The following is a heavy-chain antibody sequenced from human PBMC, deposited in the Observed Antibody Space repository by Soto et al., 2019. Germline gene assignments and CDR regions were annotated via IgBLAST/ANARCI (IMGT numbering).Heavy chain of an antibody. J-gene: IGHJ6*02. Sequence: QVQLVESGGGVVQPGRSLSLSCAASGFTFSNYGMHWVRQAPGKGLEWVAIIWHDGNNKYYADSVRGRFIISRDNSKSRRDLQMNSLRAEDTAVYYCARDLVGAADAYGLDVWGQGTPGTVSS. V-gene: IGHV3-33*01. CDR2: IWHDGNNK. D-gene: IGHD1-26*01. CDR3: ARDLVGAADAYGLDV. CDR1: GFTFSNYG.